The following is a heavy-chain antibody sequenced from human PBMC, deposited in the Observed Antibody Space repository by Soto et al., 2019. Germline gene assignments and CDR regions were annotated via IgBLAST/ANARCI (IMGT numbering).Heavy chain of an antibody. CDR3: AKLNLFVSAAAGRGPFDY. J-gene: IGHJ4*02. Sequence: VQLLESGGGLVQPGGSLRLSCAASGFTFSTYAMSWVRQAPGKGLEWGSAVSGSGGNTYYADSVQGRFTISRDNSKNMLNLQMNSLRDEDTAVYYCAKLNLFVSAAAGRGPFDYWGQGTLVTVSS. V-gene: IGHV3-23*01. CDR1: GFTFSTYA. D-gene: IGHD6-13*01. CDR2: VSGSGGNT.